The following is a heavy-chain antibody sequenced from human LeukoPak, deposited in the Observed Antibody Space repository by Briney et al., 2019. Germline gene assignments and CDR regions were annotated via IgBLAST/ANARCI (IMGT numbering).Heavy chain of an antibody. J-gene: IGHJ4*02. D-gene: IGHD6-6*01. V-gene: IGHV4-59*08. Sequence: PSETLSVTCTVSGGSISGSYWSWIRQPPGKGLEWIGYIYYSGDSNYNPSLKSRATISLDTSKNQFSLKVSSVTAADTAIYYCARHTYARPFDSWGQGTLVTVSS. CDR3: ARHTYARPFDS. CDR2: IYYSGDS. CDR1: GGSISGSY.